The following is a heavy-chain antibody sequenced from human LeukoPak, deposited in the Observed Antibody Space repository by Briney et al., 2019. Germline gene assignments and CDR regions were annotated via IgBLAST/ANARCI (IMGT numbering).Heavy chain of an antibody. V-gene: IGHV4-34*01. CDR3: ARDRYYDFWSGSNWFDP. J-gene: IGHJ5*02. CDR1: GGSFSGYY. D-gene: IGHD3-3*01. CDR2: INHSGST. Sequence: PSETLSLTCAVYGGSFSGYYWSWIRQPPGKGLEWIGEINHSGSTNYNPSLKSRVTISVDTSKNQFSLKLSSVTAADTAVYYCARDRYYDFWSGSNWFDPWGQGTLVTVSS.